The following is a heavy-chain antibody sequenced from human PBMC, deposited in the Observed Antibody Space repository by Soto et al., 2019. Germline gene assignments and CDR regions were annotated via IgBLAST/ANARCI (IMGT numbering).Heavy chain of an antibody. J-gene: IGHJ3*02. CDR2: ISAYNGNT. CDR1: GYTFTSYG. D-gene: IGHD5-12*01. Sequence: ASVKVSCRASGYTFTSYGISWVRQAPGQGLEWMGWISAYNGNTNYAQKLQGRVTITTDTSTSTAYMELRSLRSGDTAGYYCARGSTNSGPDAFDIWGQGTMVTVSS. V-gene: IGHV1-18*01. CDR3: ARGSTNSGPDAFDI.